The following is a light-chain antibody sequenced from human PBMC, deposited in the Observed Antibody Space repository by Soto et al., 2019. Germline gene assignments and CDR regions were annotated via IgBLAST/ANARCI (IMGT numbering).Light chain of an antibody. V-gene: IGKV3-15*01. CDR3: QQYFTSPWT. CDR1: QSVFSS. Sequence: EIVMTQSPATLSVSPGERATLSCRASQSVFSSLAWYQQKPGQAPRLLIYGAATRATGIPARFSGSGSGTEFTLTISSLQSEDFAVYYCQQYFTSPWTFGQGTKVEI. CDR2: GAA. J-gene: IGKJ1*01.